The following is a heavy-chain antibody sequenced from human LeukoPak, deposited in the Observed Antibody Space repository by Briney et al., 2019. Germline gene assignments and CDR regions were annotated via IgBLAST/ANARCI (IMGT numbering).Heavy chain of an antibody. J-gene: IGHJ6*02. Sequence: GGSLRLSCAASGFTFSSYSMNWVRQAPGKGLEWVSSISSSSSYIHYADSVKGQFSISRDNAKNSLYLQMNSLLAEDTAVYYCARDCRRRKQLVLYYYYGMDVCGQGTKVTVSS. D-gene: IGHD6-13*01. CDR3: ARDCRRRKQLVLYYYYGMDV. CDR2: ISSSSSYI. CDR1: GFTFSSYS. V-gene: IGHV3-21*01.